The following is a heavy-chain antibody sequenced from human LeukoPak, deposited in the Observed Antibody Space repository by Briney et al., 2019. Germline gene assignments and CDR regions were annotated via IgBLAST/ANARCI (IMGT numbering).Heavy chain of an antibody. J-gene: IGHJ4*02. Sequence: SETLSLTCTVSGGSISSYYWSWIRQPAGKGLEWIGRIYTSGSTNDNPSLKSRVAMSVDTSKNQFSLKLSSVTAADTAVYYCARVPYDFWSGYYVAFDYWGQGTLVTVSS. CDR1: GGSISSYY. D-gene: IGHD3-3*01. CDR3: ARVPYDFWSGYYVAFDY. V-gene: IGHV4-4*07. CDR2: IYTSGST.